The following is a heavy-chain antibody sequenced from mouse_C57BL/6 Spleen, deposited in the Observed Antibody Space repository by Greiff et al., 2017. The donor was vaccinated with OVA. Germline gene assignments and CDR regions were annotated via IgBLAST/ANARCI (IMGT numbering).Heavy chain of an antibody. V-gene: IGHV1-50*01. D-gene: IGHD1-1*01. CDR3: ARKDYGSSSYYAMDY. CDR2: IDPSDSYT. CDR1: GYTFTSYW. J-gene: IGHJ4*01. Sequence: QVQLQQPGAELVKPGASVKLSCKASGYTFTSYWMQWVKQRPGQGLEWIGEIDPSDSYTNYNQKFKGKATLTVDTSSSTAYMQLSSLTSDDSAVYYCARKDYGSSSYYAMDYWGQGTSVTVSS.